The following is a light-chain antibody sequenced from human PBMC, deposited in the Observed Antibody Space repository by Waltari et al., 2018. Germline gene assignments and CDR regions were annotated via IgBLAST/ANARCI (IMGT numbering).Light chain of an antibody. CDR3: GTWDSSLTAEV. CDR1: GSNIGRNY. Sequence: QSVLTQPPPLSAAPGQKVTIPCSGSGSNIGRNYVSWYRQLPGTAPKLLIYDNYRRPSGIPDRFSGSKSGTSATLDITGLQTGDEADYYCGTWDSSLTAEVFGGGTKLTVL. V-gene: IGLV1-51*01. J-gene: IGLJ2*01. CDR2: DNY.